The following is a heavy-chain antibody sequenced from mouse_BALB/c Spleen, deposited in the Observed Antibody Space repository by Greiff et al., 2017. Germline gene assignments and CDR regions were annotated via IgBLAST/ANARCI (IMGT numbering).Heavy chain of an antibody. Sequence: VQLQQSGAELVKPGTSVKLSCKASGYNFTSYWINWVKLRPGQGLEWIGDIYPGSGSTNYNEKFKSKATLTVDTSSSTAYMQLSSLASEDSALYYCARSGYYFDYWGQGTTLTVSS. J-gene: IGHJ2*01. CDR1: GYNFTSYW. V-gene: IGHV1-55*01. CDR3: ARSGYYFDY. D-gene: IGHD3-1*01. CDR2: IYPGSGST.